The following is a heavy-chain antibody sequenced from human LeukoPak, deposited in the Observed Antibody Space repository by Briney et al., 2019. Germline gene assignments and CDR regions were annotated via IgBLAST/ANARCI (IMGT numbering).Heavy chain of an antibody. Sequence: AASVKVSCKASGDTFSTYTVTWVRQAPGQGLEWMGGVIPILGTPNYAQKFQGRVTITADKSTTTVSIDLRSLRSDDTAVYYCARVERGGVLVVWGPGTLVIVSS. CDR2: VIPILGTP. CDR1: GDTFSTYT. CDR3: ARVERGGVLVV. V-gene: IGHV1-69*08. J-gene: IGHJ4*02. D-gene: IGHD3-16*01.